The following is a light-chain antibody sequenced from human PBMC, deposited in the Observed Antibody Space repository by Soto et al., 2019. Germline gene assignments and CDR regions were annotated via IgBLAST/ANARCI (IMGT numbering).Light chain of an antibody. CDR3: QQYGNSPPEFT. Sequence: VLTQSPGTLSLSPGERVTLSFRASQSVNFNYLACYQRGPGQAPRLLIFGASFRATGIPDRFSGSGSGTDFTLTISRLEPEDFAVYYCQQYGNSPPEFTFGPGTKVDIK. J-gene: IGKJ3*01. CDR2: GAS. V-gene: IGKV3-20*01. CDR1: QSVNFNY.